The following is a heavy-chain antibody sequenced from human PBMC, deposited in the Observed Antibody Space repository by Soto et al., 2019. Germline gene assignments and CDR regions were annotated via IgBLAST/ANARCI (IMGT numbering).Heavy chain of an antibody. J-gene: IGHJ3*02. D-gene: IGHD2-21*02. CDR2: INAANGNT. CDR3: ARLFGVTAVVTDAFNI. Sequence: QVQLVQSGAEVKKPGASVKVSCNASGSPFTTYVMHWVRLAPGQRLEWLGWINAANGNTQYSEKFQGRSSMSTDTSASTAYLELTSLRSEDTAVYYCARLFGVTAVVTDAFNIWGQGTMVTFSS. V-gene: IGHV1-3*01. CDR1: GSPFTTYV.